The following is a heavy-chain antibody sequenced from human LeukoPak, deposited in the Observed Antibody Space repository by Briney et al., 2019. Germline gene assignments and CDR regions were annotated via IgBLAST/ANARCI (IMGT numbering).Heavy chain of an antibody. D-gene: IGHD3-22*01. CDR3: AIDDYSGYADWAY. CDR1: GFSFSNYA. J-gene: IGHJ4*02. V-gene: IGHV3-23*01. CDR2: IRGRGTST. Sequence: HTGGSLRLSCAASGFSFSNYAMNWVRQAPGKGLEWVSAIRGRGTSTHYADSVKGRFTVSRDNSKNMLYLQMNSLRGEDTAVYYCAIDDYSGYADWAYWGQGTLVTVSS.